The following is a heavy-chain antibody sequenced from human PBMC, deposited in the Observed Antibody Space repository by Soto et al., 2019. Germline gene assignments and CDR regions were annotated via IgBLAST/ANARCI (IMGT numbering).Heavy chain of an antibody. Sequence: LRLSCAASGFTFSGYSVNWVRQAPGKGLEWVSYISSGSKTIYYADSVKGRFTVSRDNAKNSQYLQMNSLRDEDTTVYYCAREDILGVRSFDYWGRGTLVTVSS. CDR1: GFTFSGYS. V-gene: IGHV3-48*02. J-gene: IGHJ4*02. CDR2: ISSGSKTI. D-gene: IGHD3-9*01. CDR3: AREDILGVRSFDY.